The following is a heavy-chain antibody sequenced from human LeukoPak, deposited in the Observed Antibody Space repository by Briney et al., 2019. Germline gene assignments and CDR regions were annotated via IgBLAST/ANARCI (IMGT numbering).Heavy chain of an antibody. D-gene: IGHD1-14*01. CDR3: ARGDRTKGGAFDI. CDR1: GYTFTSYG. J-gene: IGHJ3*02. Sequence: ASVKVSCKASGYTFTSYGINWVRQATGQGLEWMGWMNPNSGNTGYAQKFQGRVTMTRNTSISTAYMELSSLRSEDTAVYYCARGDRTKGGAFDIWAKGQWSPSLQ. CDR2: MNPNSGNT. V-gene: IGHV1-8*02.